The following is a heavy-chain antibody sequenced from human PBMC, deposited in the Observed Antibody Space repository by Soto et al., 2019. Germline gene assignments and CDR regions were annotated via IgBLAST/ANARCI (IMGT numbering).Heavy chain of an antibody. V-gene: IGHV3-30*18. Sequence: QVQLVESGGGVVQPGWSLRLSCAASGFTLSSFGMHWVRQAPGKGLEWVAVVSYNGFNENYADSVKGRFIISRDTSKNTVYPPMDSLRAEDTAVYYCAKVGEDGDYDGYFDYWGQGTLVTVSS. D-gene: IGHD4-17*01. CDR3: AKVGEDGDYDGYFDY. CDR2: VSYNGFNE. J-gene: IGHJ4*02. CDR1: GFTLSSFG.